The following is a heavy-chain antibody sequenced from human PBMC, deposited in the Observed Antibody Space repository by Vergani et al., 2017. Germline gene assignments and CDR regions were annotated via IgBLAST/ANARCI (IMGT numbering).Heavy chain of an antibody. CDR3: ARGGTNWNYAPREYYFDY. Sequence: QVQLVQSGAEVKKPGASVKVSCKASGYTFTSYYMHWVRQDPGQGLEWMGIINPSGGSTSYAQKFQGRFTMTRDTSTSTVYMELSSLRSEDTAVYYCARGGTNWNYAPREYYFDYWGQGTLVTVSS. V-gene: IGHV1-46*01. D-gene: IGHD1-7*01. CDR1: GYTFTSYY. J-gene: IGHJ4*02. CDR2: INPSGGST.